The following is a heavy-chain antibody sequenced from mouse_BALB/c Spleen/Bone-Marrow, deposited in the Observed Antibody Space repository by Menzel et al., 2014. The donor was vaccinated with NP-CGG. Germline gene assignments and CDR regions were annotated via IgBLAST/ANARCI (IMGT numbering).Heavy chain of an antibody. D-gene: IGHD2-3*01. CDR1: GYTFTSYW. CDR2: IDPSDSYT. J-gene: IGHJ4*01. CDR3: ARWLLRYYAMDD. Sequence: VKLMESGVELVKPGASVKLSCKASGYTFTSYWMHWVKRRPGQGLEWIGEIDPSDSYTNYNQKFKGKATLTVDKSSSTAYMQLSSLTSEDSAVYFCARWLLRYYAMDDWGQGTSVTVSS. V-gene: IGHV1-69*02.